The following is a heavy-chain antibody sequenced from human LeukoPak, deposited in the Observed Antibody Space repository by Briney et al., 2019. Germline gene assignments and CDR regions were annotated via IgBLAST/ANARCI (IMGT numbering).Heavy chain of an antibody. CDR2: IYSGGST. V-gene: IGHV3-53*01. CDR1: GFTVSSNY. CDR3: ARDGYCSSTSCYSGFDP. J-gene: IGHJ5*02. D-gene: IGHD2-2*01. Sequence: GGSLRLSCAASGFTVSSNYMGWVRQAPGKGLEWVSVIYSGGSTYYADSVKGRFTISRDNSKNTLYLQMNSLRAEDTAVYYCARDGYCSSTSCYSGFDPWGQGTLVTVSS.